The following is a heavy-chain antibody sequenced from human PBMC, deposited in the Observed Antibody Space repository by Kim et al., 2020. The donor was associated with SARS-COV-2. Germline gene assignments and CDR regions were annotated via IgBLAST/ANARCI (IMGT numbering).Heavy chain of an antibody. Sequence: SETLSLTCTVSGGSISSGSYYWSWIRQPAGKGLEWIERIYTSGSTNYNPSLKSRVTISVDTSKNQFSLKLSSVTAADTAVYYCARSNSGSYYGGGYNYWGQGTLVTVSS. CDR2: IYTSGST. CDR3: ARSNSGSYYGGGYNY. CDR1: GGSISSGSYY. J-gene: IGHJ4*02. V-gene: IGHV4-61*02. D-gene: IGHD1-26*01.